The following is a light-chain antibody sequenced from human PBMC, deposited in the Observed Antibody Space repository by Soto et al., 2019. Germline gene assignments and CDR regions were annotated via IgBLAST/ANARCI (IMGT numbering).Light chain of an antibody. CDR2: GAS. CDR3: QQYNNWLRT. V-gene: IGKV3-15*01. J-gene: IGKJ1*01. CDR1: QRVSNN. Sequence: EVVLTQSTSTLSLAPGERATLSFGASQRVSNNYLAWYQQKSGQAPRLLIYGASTRATGIPARFSGSGSGTEFTLTISSLQSEDFAVYYCQQYNNWLRTFGQGTKVDIK.